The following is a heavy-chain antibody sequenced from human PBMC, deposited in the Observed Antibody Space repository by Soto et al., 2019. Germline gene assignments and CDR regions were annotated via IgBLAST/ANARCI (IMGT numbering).Heavy chain of an antibody. Sequence: EVQLLESGGGLVQPGGSLRLSCAASGFTFSSYAMSWVRQAPGKGLEWVSAISGSGGSTYYADSVKGRFTISKDNSKNTLYLQMNSLRAEDTAVYYWAKDSIFGVGIIPFWGQGTLVTVSS. D-gene: IGHD3-3*01. CDR2: ISGSGGST. CDR1: GFTFSSYA. V-gene: IGHV3-23*01. CDR3: AKDSIFGVGIIPF. J-gene: IGHJ4*02.